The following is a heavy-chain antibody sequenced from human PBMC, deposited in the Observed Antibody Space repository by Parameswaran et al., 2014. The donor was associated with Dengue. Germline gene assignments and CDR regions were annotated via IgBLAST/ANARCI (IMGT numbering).Heavy chain of an antibody. CDR1: GGSISSYY. Sequence: ASETLSLTCTVSGGSISSYYWSWIRQPPGKGLEWIGYIYYSGSTNYNPSLKSRVTISVDTSKNQFSLKLSSVTAADTAVYYCARGIAAALNWFDPWGQGNPGHRLL. CDR2: IYYSGST. J-gene: IGHJ5*02. D-gene: IGHD6-13*01. CDR3: ARGIAAALNWFDP. V-gene: IGHV4-59*01.